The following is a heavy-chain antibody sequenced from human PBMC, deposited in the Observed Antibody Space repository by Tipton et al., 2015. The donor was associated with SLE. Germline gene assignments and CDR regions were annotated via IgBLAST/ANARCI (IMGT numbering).Heavy chain of an antibody. Sequence: LRLSCAVYGGSFSGYYWSWIRQPPGKGLEWIGEINHSGSTNYNPSLKSRVTISVDTSKNQFSLKLSSVTAADTAVYYCATLKCFGELWIGRDYWGQGTLVTVSS. CDR1: GGSFSGYY. J-gene: IGHJ4*02. V-gene: IGHV4-34*01. CDR2: INHSGST. D-gene: IGHD2-21*01. CDR3: ATLKCFGELWIGRDY.